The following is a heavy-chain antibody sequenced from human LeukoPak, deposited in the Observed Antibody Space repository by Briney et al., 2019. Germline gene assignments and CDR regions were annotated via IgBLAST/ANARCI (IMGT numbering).Heavy chain of an antibody. CDR3: AKIRDGYNYYSDY. J-gene: IGHJ4*02. V-gene: IGHV3-23*01. Sequence: GGSLRLSCAASGFIFSNYGMSWVRQAPGQGLEWVSGISGSGGSTYYADSVKGRFTISRDNSKNTLYLQMNSLRAEDTAVYYCAKIRDGYNYYSDYWGQGTLVTVSS. D-gene: IGHD5-24*01. CDR2: ISGSGGST. CDR1: GFIFSNYG.